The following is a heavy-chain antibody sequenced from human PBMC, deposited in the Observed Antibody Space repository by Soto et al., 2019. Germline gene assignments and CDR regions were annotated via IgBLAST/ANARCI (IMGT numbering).Heavy chain of an antibody. Sequence: PWGSPRLSSVASGVTFSDFAMTWVRHVPGRGLEWVASLDGAGGSTYYAESVRGRFSISRDNSQNTLFLQMKRLTVDDTAIYYCAAPRDEYGSGVSWFTYGMDIWGQGTTVTVYS. CDR1: GVTFSDFA. CDR3: AAPRDEYGSGVSWFTYGMDI. V-gene: IGHV3-23*01. D-gene: IGHD3-10*01. J-gene: IGHJ6*02. CDR2: LDGAGGST.